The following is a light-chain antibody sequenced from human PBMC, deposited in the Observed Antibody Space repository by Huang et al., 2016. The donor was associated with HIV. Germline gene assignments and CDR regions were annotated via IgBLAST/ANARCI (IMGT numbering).Light chain of an antibody. CDR2: DAS. CDR3: QQYGSSPVT. CDR1: QSVSSSY. Sequence: EIVLTQSPGTLSLSPGERATLSCRARQSVSSSYLAWYQQKPGQAPRLRIYDASSRATGISDRFSGSWYGTDFSLTINRLEPEDFVVYYCQQYGSSPVTFGGGTKVEIK. V-gene: IGKV3-20*01. J-gene: IGKJ4*01.